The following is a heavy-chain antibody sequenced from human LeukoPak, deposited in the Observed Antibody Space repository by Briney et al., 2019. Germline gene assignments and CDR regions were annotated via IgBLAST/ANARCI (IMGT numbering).Heavy chain of an antibody. CDR2: IYTSGST. J-gene: IGHJ3*02. Sequence: PSETLSLTCTVSGGSINSGTYYWSWIRQPAGKGLEWIGRIYTSGSTNYNPSLKSRVTISVDTSKNQFSLKLSSVTAADTAVYYCARNDYGDYVRGRYGAFDIWGQGTMVTVSS. D-gene: IGHD4-17*01. V-gene: IGHV4-61*02. CDR3: ARNDYGDYVRGRYGAFDI. CDR1: GGSINSGTYY.